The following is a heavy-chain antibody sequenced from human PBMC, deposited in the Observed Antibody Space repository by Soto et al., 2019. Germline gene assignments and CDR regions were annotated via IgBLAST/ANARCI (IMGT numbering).Heavy chain of an antibody. Sequence: GASVKVSCKASGYTFTSYAMHWVRQAPGQRLEWMGWINAGNGNTKYSQKFQGRVTITRDTSASTAYMELSSLRSEDTAMYYCARGATRIQLWPFDFWGQGTLVTVSS. CDR1: GYTFTSYA. CDR2: INAGNGNT. J-gene: IGHJ4*02. D-gene: IGHD2-21*01. V-gene: IGHV1-3*01. CDR3: ARGATRIQLWPFDF.